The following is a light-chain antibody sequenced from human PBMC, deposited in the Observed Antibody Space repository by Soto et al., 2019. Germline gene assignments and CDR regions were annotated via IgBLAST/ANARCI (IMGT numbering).Light chain of an antibody. Sequence: QSVLTQPPSVSAASGQKVTISCSGSSSNIGDNYISWYQQLPGTAPKVLIYDNSKRPSVIPDRFSASKSGTSATLVITGLQAGDEADYYCETWDSSLSVVLFGGGTKLTVL. CDR1: SSNIGDNY. V-gene: IGLV1-51*01. CDR3: ETWDSSLSVVL. J-gene: IGLJ2*01. CDR2: DNS.